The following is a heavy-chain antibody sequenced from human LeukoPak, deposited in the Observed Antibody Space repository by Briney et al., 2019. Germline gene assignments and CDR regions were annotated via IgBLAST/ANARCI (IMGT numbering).Heavy chain of an antibody. CDR2: IIPIFGTA. V-gene: IGHV1-69*06. CDR1: GGTFSSYA. J-gene: IGHJ4*02. Sequence: GASVNVSCKASGGTFSSYAISWVRQAPGQGLEWRGRIIPIFGTANYAQKFQGRVTITADKSTSTAYMELSSLRSEDTAVHYCARGIPAAGTGFDYWGQGTLVTVSS. CDR3: ARGIPAAGTGFDY. D-gene: IGHD6-13*01.